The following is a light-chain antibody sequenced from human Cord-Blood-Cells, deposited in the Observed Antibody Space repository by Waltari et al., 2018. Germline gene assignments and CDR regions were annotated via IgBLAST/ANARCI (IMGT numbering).Light chain of an antibody. CDR3: QQRSNWFT. J-gene: IGKJ5*01. Sequence: EIVLTQSPATLSLSPGERATPSCRARQSVSSYLAWYQQKPGQAPRLLIYDASNRATGIPARFRGRVSETDFTLTISSLGPEDFAFYYCQQRSNWFTFGQGTRLDIK. CDR1: QSVSSY. V-gene: IGKV3-11*01. CDR2: DAS.